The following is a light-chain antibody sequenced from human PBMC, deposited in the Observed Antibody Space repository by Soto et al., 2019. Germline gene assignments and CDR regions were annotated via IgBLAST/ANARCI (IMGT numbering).Light chain of an antibody. CDR2: AAS. CDR3: QQSYSTLRT. Sequence: DIQMTQSPSSLSASVGDRVTITCRASQSISSYLNWYQQKPGKAPKLLIYAASSLQSGVPSRFSSSGSGTDFTLTISSLQPEDFATYYCQQSYSTLRTFGQGTKV. J-gene: IGKJ1*01. CDR1: QSISSY. V-gene: IGKV1-39*01.